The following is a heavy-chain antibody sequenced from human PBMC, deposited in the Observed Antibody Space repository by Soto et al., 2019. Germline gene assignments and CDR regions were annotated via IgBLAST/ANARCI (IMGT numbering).Heavy chain of an antibody. J-gene: IGHJ2*01. CDR2: INSDGSST. V-gene: IGHV3-74*01. D-gene: IGHD3-9*01. Sequence: GKGLVWVSRINSDGSSTSYADSVKGRFTISRDNAKNTLYLQMNSLRAEDTAVYYCARDYFFHARDCIRYSVPVSAFLLNRSSDL. CDR3: ARDYFFHARDCIRYSVPVSAFLLNRSSDL.